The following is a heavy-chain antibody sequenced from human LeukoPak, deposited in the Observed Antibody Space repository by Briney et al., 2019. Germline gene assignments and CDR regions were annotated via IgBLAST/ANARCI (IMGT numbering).Heavy chain of an antibody. CDR3: ARDLEWGRGVIEGENWFDP. CDR2: IIPIFGTA. V-gene: IGHV1-69*13. CDR1: GYTFTSYY. J-gene: IGHJ5*02. Sequence: SVTVSCKASGYTFTSYYMHWVRQAPGQGLEWMGGIIPIFGTANYAQKFQGRVTITADESTSTAYMELSSLRSEDTAVYYCARDLEWGRGVIEGENWFDPWGQGTLVTVSS. D-gene: IGHD3-3*01.